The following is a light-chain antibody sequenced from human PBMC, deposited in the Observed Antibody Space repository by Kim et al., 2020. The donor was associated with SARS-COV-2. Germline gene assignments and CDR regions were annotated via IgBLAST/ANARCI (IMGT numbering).Light chain of an antibody. V-gene: IGKV3-20*01. CDR2: GIS. CDR1: QSISSIH. J-gene: IGKJ1*01. CDR3: QQYADSPPT. Sequence: EIVLTQSPGTLSLSPGERATLSCRASQSISSIHVAWYQQKRGRAPRLIIYGISNRATDIPDRFSGSGAGTDFTLTISRLEPEDFAAYYCQQYADSPPTFGQGTKVDIK.